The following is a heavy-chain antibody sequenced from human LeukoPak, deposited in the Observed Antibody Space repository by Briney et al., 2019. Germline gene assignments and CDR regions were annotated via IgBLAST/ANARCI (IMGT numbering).Heavy chain of an antibody. CDR2: INHSGST. Sequence: PSETLSLTCAVYGGSFSGYYWSWIRQPPGKGLEWIGEINHSGSTNYNPSLKSRVTISVDTSKNQFSLKLSSVTAADTAVYYCARGRGLRYFDWLFGWFDPWGQGTLVTVSS. D-gene: IGHD3-9*01. J-gene: IGHJ5*02. V-gene: IGHV4-34*01. CDR1: GGSFSGYY. CDR3: ARGRGLRYFDWLFGWFDP.